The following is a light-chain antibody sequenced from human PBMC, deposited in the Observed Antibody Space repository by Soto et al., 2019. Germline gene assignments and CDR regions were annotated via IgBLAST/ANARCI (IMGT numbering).Light chain of an antibody. Sequence: ALTQPASVSGSPGQSITISCTGTSSDVGNYNLVSWYQQHPGKAPKLMIYEGSKRPSGVSNRFSGSKSGNTASLTISGLQAEDEADYYCCSFAGSSTYVVFGGGTKVTVL. J-gene: IGLJ2*01. CDR2: EGS. CDR1: SSDVGNYNL. CDR3: CSFAGSSTYVV. V-gene: IGLV2-23*01.